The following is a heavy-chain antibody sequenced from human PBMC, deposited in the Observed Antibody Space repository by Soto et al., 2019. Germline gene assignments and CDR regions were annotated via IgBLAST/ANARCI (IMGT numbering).Heavy chain of an antibody. J-gene: IGHJ6*03. CDR1: GYTFTSYG. Sequence: VASVKVSCKASGYTFTSYGISWVRQAPGQGLEWMGWISAYNGNTNYAQKLQGRVTMTTDTSTSTAYMELRSLRSDDTAVYYCARVHDYGDYVDYYYYMDVWGKGTTVTVSS. CDR2: ISAYNGNT. V-gene: IGHV1-18*01. D-gene: IGHD4-17*01. CDR3: ARVHDYGDYVDYYYYMDV.